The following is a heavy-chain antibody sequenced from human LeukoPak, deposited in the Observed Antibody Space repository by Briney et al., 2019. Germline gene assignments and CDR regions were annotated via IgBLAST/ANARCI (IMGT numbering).Heavy chain of an antibody. CDR1: GGTFSSYA. D-gene: IGHD5-12*01. Sequence: SVKLSCKASGGTFSSYAISWVPEASGQGREWMGRIIPILGIANYAQKFQGRVTITADKSPSTAYMELSSLRSEDTAVYYCARGATGAYFQHWGQGTLVTVSS. CDR2: IIPILGIA. CDR3: ARGATGAYFQH. J-gene: IGHJ1*01. V-gene: IGHV1-69*04.